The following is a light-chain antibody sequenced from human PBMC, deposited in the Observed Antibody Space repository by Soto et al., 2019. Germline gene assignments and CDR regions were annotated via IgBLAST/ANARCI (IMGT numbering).Light chain of an antibody. Sequence: EIVMTQSPATLSVSPGERATLSCRDSQNVSSNLAWYQQKPGQAPRLLIYGASTRATGIPARFSGSGSGTEFTLTISSLQSEDFAVYYCQQYNNWPPYTFGQGNKLDIK. CDR1: QNVSSN. CDR3: QQYNNWPPYT. V-gene: IGKV3-15*01. J-gene: IGKJ2*01. CDR2: GAS.